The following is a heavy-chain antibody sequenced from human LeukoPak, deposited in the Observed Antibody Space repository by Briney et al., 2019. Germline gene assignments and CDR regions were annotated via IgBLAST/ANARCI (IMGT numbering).Heavy chain of an antibody. D-gene: IGHD1-26*01. J-gene: IGHJ4*02. CDR2: VNADGGTT. CDR1: GFTFYNYR. CDR3: TKRVKYGGTWDHFAD. V-gene: IGHV3-23*01. Sequence: GGSLTLSCAASGFTFYNYRVSWVREAPGKGREWVSTVNADGGTTYYAESAKGRLTTSRDNSNSTLILQMNSRRVDDTALYYCTKRVKYGGTWDHFADWGQGTLVTVSS.